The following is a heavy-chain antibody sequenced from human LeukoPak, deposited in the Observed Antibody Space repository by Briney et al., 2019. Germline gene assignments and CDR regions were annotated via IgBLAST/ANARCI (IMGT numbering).Heavy chain of an antibody. CDR1: GFTFTSSA. Sequence: SVKVSCKASGFTFTSSAMQWVRQARGQRLEWIGWIVVGSGNTNYAQKFQERVTITRDMSTSTAYMELSSLRSEDTAVYYCAADLRHLGDYGVVGINYFDYWGQGTLVTVSS. D-gene: IGHD4-17*01. J-gene: IGHJ4*02. CDR2: IVVGSGNT. V-gene: IGHV1-58*02. CDR3: AADLRHLGDYGVVGINYFDY.